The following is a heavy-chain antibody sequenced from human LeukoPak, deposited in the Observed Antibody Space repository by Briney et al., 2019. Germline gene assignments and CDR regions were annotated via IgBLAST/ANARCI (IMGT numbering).Heavy chain of an antibody. CDR2: ISSTGGTT. CDR3: ATRRFGELTY. D-gene: IGHD3-10*01. J-gene: IGHJ4*02. CDR1: GFTFSDYG. V-gene: IGHV3-23*01. Sequence: PGGSLRLSCAASGFTFSDYGMSWVRQAPGKGLEWVSSISSTGGTTYYADSVKGRFTISRDTSKNTLYLQMNSLRVEDTAVYYCATRRFGELTYWGQGTLVTVSS.